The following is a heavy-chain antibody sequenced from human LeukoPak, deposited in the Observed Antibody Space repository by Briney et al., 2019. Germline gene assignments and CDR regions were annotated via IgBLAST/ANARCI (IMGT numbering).Heavy chain of an antibody. V-gene: IGHV3-33*06. CDR3: AKDAQRGFDYSNSLEY. Sequence: GGSLRLSCAASGFTYSDYGMHWVRQAPGKGLEWVAVIWSDGTEKYYADAVKGRFTISRYNSRKTVYLQMNSLRGEDTAVYYCAKDAQRGFDYSNSLEYWGQGTLVTVSS. CDR1: GFTYSDYG. J-gene: IGHJ4*02. CDR2: IWSDGTEK. D-gene: IGHD4-11*01.